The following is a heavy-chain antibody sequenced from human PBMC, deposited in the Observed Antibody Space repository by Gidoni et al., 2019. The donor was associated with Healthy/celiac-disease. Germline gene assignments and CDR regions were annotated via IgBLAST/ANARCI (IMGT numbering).Heavy chain of an antibody. CDR1: GNSMTSYW. V-gene: IGHV5-51*01. Sequence: EVQLVQAGAEVKKPGESRKISGKGSGNSMTSYWIGWVRQMPGKGLEWMGIIYPGDSVTRYSPSFQGQVTISADKSISTAYLQWSSLKASDTAMYYCARQSSSSWIWFDPWGQGTLVTVSS. D-gene: IGHD6-13*01. CDR3: ARQSSSSWIWFDP. CDR2: IYPGDSVT. J-gene: IGHJ5*02.